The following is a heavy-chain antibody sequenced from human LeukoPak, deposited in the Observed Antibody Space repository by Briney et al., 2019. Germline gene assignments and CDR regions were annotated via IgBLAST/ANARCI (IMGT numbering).Heavy chain of an antibody. CDR1: GFTFSDYW. CDR2: IKQDGSEK. V-gene: IGHV3-7*01. J-gene: IGHJ5*02. D-gene: IGHD3-22*01. Sequence: PGGSLRLSCAASGFTFSDYWMSWVRQAPGKGLEWVANIKQDGSEKHYVASLRGRFTISRDNAKNSLDLQMNSLRAEDTAVYFCARDLYYFDSSGYYASDLWGQGTLVTVSS. CDR3: ARDLYYFDSSGYYASDL.